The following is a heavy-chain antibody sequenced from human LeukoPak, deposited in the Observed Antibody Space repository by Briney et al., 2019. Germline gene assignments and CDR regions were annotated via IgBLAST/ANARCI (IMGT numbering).Heavy chain of an antibody. Sequence: SETLSLTCAVYGGSFSGYYWRWIRQPPGKGLEWIGEINHSGSTNYNPSLKSRVTISVDTSKNQFSLKLSSGTGADTAVYYCARGRITMVRGVCLDYWGQGTLVTVSS. CDR2: INHSGST. V-gene: IGHV4-34*01. CDR3: ARGRITMVRGVCLDY. J-gene: IGHJ4*02. CDR1: GGSFSGYY. D-gene: IGHD3-10*01.